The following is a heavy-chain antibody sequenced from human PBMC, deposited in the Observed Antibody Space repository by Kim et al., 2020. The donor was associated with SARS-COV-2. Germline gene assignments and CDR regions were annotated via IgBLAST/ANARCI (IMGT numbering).Heavy chain of an antibody. CDR2: IRSNIDGGTT. J-gene: IGHJ5*02. D-gene: IGHD3-16*01. Sequence: GGSLRLSCAASGFTFNNAGMSWVRQAPGKGLEWVGGIRSNIDGGTTDYAARMNDRSTITREEPKKTLYLHMETLKNEDTAIYCCMPIVYVLGHCCDPWG. CDR1: GFTFNNAG. V-gene: IGHV3-15*01. CDR3: MPIVYVLGHCCDP.